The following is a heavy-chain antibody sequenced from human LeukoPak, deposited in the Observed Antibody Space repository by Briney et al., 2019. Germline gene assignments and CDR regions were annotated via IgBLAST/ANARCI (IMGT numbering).Heavy chain of an antibody. Sequence: GGSLRLSCAASGLTFSSYSMNWVRQAPGKGLEWDSSISSSSSYIYYADSVKGRFTISRDNARNSLYLQMNSLRAEDTAVYYCARGDIVRNWFDPWGQGTLVTVSS. CDR3: ARGDIVRNWFDP. CDR1: GLTFSSYS. J-gene: IGHJ5*02. D-gene: IGHD2-8*01. V-gene: IGHV3-21*01. CDR2: ISSSSSYI.